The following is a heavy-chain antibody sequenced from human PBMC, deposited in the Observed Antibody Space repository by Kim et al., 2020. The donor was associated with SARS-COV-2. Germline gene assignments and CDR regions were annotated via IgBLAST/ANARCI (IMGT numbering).Heavy chain of an antibody. CDR1: GGSFSGYY. CDR2: INHSGSS. D-gene: IGHD3-22*01. J-gene: IGHJ4*02. Sequence: SETLSLTCSVHGGSFSGYYWNWIRQAPGKGLEWLGEINHSGSSDYNPSLKSRLTISLDTSKNNFSLRLTSVTAADTAVYYCARGDDSSFYEYTEVWGQGTLVTVSS. V-gene: IGHV4-34*01. CDR3: ARGDDSSFYEYTEV.